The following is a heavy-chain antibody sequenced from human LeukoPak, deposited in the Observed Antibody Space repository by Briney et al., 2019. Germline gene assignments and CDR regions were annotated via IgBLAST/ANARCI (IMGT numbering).Heavy chain of an antibody. V-gene: IGHV3-53*01. CDR2: IFSST. J-gene: IGHJ4*02. Sequence: GGSLRLSCTVSGFTVSSNSMSWVRQAPGKGLEWASFIFSSTHYSDSVKGRFTISRDNAKNSLYLQMNSLRAEDTALYYCASSRYDSSGYYGIIGYWGQGTLVTVSS. CDR1: GFTVSSNS. D-gene: IGHD3-22*01. CDR3: ASSRYDSSGYYGIIGY.